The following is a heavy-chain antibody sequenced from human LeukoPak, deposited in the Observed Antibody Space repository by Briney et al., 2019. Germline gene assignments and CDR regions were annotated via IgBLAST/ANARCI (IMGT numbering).Heavy chain of an antibody. CDR3: ARGPNDKANYNWFDP. Sequence: ASVKVSCKASGYTFTGYYMHWVRQAPGQGLEWMGWINPNGGGTNYAQKFQGRVTMTRDTSISTAYMELNRLRSDDTAVYYCARGPNDKANYNWFDPWGQGTLVTVSS. V-gene: IGHV1-2*02. D-gene: IGHD3-22*01. J-gene: IGHJ5*02. CDR1: GYTFTGYY. CDR2: INPNGGGT.